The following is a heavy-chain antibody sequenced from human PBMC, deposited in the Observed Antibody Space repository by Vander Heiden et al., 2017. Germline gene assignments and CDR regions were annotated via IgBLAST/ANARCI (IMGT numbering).Heavy chain of an antibody. D-gene: IGHD1-1*01. CDR2: IFHNGAN. V-gene: IGHV4-59*11. Sequence: QVQLQESGPGMVKTSETLSLTCSVSGAPMRGHYWSWIRQSPGRGMEWIGNIFHNGANNYGPALRSRVTRSVDVSKKQVSLRLTSATAADTARYYCVRGNGWFDPWGQGILVIVST. CDR3: VRGNGWFDP. CDR1: GAPMRGHY. J-gene: IGHJ5*02.